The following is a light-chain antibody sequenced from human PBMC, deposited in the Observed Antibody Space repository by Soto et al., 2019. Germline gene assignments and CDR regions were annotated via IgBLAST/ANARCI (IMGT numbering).Light chain of an antibody. CDR3: QQYGSSPRT. Sequence: IVLTQSPGTLSLSPGERATLSCRASQSVSSNYLAWYQQQPGQAPRLLIYGASSRATGIPDRFSGSGSGTDFTLTISRLEPEDFAVYYCQQYGSSPRTFGQGTKVDIK. CDR1: QSVSSNY. J-gene: IGKJ1*01. CDR2: GAS. V-gene: IGKV3-20*01.